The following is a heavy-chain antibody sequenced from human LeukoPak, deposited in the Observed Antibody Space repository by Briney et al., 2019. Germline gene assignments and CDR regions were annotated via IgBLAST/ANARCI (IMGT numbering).Heavy chain of an antibody. CDR1: GFIFSDYY. V-gene: IGHV3-11*06. Sequence: KPGGSLRLSCAVSGFIFSDYYIIWMRQAPRKGLEWVSYISSISSYTIFEDSVKGRFTISRDNAKNSLYLQMNSLRAEDTAVYYCARGKYSSGWFDYWGQGTLVTVSS. CDR2: ISSISSYT. CDR3: ARGKYSSGWFDY. D-gene: IGHD6-19*01. J-gene: IGHJ4*02.